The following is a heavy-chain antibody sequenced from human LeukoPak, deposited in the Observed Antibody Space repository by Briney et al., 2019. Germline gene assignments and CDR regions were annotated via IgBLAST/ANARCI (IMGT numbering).Heavy chain of an antibody. D-gene: IGHD3-22*01. Sequence: SVKVSFKASGGTFSIYAISWVRQAPGQGLEWMGGIIPIFGTANYAQKFQGRVTITADESTSTAYMELSSLRSEDTAVYYCASTSYDSSGYYLSFDYWGQGTLVTVSS. V-gene: IGHV1-69*13. CDR3: ASTSYDSSGYYLSFDY. CDR1: GGTFSIYA. CDR2: IIPIFGTA. J-gene: IGHJ4*02.